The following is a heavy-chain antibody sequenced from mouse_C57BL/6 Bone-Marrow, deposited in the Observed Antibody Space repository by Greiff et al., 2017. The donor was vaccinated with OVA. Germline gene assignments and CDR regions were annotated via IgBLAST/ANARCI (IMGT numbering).Heavy chain of an antibody. CDR2: ISSGGSYT. CDR3: ARQKDYDVRAMDY. J-gene: IGHJ4*01. Sequence: EVQRVESGGDLVKPGGSLKLSCAASGFTFSSYGMSWVRQTPDKRLEWVATISSGGSYTYYPDSVKGRFTISRDNAKNTLYLQMSSLKSEDTAMYYCARQKDYDVRAMDYWGQGTSVTVSS. V-gene: IGHV5-6*01. D-gene: IGHD2-4*01. CDR1: GFTFSSYG.